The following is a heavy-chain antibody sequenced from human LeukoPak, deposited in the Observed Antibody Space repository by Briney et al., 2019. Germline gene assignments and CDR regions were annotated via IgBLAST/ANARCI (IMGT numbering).Heavy chain of an antibody. CDR1: GFTFSSYE. J-gene: IGHJ5*02. CDR3: ARGLRATYCSGGSCYSAVHWFDP. V-gene: IGHV3-48*03. CDR2: ISSSGSTI. D-gene: IGHD2-15*01. Sequence: PGGSLRLSCAASGFTFSSYEMNWVRQAPGKGLEWVSYISSSGSTIYYADSVKGRFTIPRDNAKNSLYLQMNSLRAEDTAVYYCARGLRATYCSGGSCYSAVHWFDPWGQGTLVTVSS.